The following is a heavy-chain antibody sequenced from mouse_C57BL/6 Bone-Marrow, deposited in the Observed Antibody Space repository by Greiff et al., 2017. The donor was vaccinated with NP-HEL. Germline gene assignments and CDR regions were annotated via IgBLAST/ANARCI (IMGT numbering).Heavy chain of an antibody. Sequence: VQLQQSGTVLARPGASVKMSCKTSGYTFTSYWMHWVKQRPGQGLEWIGAIYPGNSDTSYNQKFKGKAKLTAVTSASTAYMELSSLTNEDSAVYYCTRTHYYGSSRYAMDYWGQGTSVTVSS. CDR3: TRTHYYGSSRYAMDY. CDR1: GYTFTSYW. D-gene: IGHD1-1*01. CDR2: IYPGNSDT. V-gene: IGHV1-5*01. J-gene: IGHJ4*01.